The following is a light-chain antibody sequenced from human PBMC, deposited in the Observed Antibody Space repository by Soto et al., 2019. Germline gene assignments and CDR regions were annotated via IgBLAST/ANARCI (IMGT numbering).Light chain of an antibody. CDR1: HRVLLSSANKNY. J-gene: IGKJ5*01. Sequence: DIVMTQSPDSLAVSLGEMSNINFNPIHRVLLSSANKNYLAWYLQKTGQSTQLLIYLGSSRASGVPDRVSGSGSGTDFTLKIGRVEAEDVGIYYCMQGIQSTITFGQGTRLEIK. V-gene: IGKV2-28*01. CDR3: MQGIQSTIT. CDR2: LGS.